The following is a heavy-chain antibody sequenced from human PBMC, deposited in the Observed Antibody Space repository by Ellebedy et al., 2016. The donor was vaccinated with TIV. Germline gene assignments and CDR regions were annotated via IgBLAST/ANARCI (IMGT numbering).Heavy chain of an antibody. CDR3: ARFINDVVAGPAGISVVGFDI. Sequence: SVKVSXXASEGTFRKYGVSWVRQPPGQGLEWMGGVIPMFGTANYAQRFQGRVSLTADESSGTAYMEVSSLRSDDTAIYYCARFINDVVAGPAGISVVGFDIWGQGTKVTVSS. D-gene: IGHD2-2*01. CDR2: VIPMFGTA. J-gene: IGHJ3*02. V-gene: IGHV1-69*13. CDR1: EGTFRKYG.